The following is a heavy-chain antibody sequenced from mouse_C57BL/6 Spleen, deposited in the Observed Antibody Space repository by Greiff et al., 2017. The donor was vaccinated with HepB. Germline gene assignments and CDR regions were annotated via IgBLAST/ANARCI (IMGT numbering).Heavy chain of an antibody. V-gene: IGHV1-81*01. CDR1: GYTFTSYG. CDR2: IYPRSGNT. CDR3: AYSNYETWFAY. J-gene: IGHJ3*01. D-gene: IGHD2-5*01. Sequence: VMLVESGAELARPGASVKLSCKASGYTFTSYGISWVKQRTGQGLEWIGEIYPRSGNTYYNEKFKGKATLTADKSSSTAYMDLRSLTSEDAAVYFCAYSNYETWFAYWGQGTLVTVSA.